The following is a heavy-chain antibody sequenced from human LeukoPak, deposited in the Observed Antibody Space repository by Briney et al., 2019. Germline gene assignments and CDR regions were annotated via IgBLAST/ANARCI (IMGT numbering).Heavy chain of an antibody. CDR2: IKT. CDR1: GFTFSSYW. Sequence: GGSLRLSCAASGFTFSSYWMHWVRHAPGKGLVWVSRIKTDYVDSVKGRFTISRDNAKNTLNLQMNSLRVEDTAVYYCARIPYDSRPSGDFWGQGTLVTVSS. V-gene: IGHV3-74*01. CDR3: ARIPYDSRPSGDF. J-gene: IGHJ4*02. D-gene: IGHD3-22*01.